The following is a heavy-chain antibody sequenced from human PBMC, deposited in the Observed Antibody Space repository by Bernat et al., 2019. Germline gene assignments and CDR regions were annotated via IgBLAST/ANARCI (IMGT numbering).Heavy chain of an antibody. V-gene: IGHV1-2*04. CDR3: ASGGGGGGYCSSTSCYEDQNWFDP. Sequence: QVQLVQSGAEVKKPGASVKVSCTASGYTFTGYYMHWVRQAPGQGLEWVGWINPNSGGTNYAQKFKGWVTLTRDTSISTTYMALSRLRSDDTTVYYFASGGGGGGYCSSTSCYEDQNWFDPWGQGTLVTVSS. CDR2: INPNSGGT. J-gene: IGHJ5*02. D-gene: IGHD2-2*01. CDR1: GYTFTGYY.